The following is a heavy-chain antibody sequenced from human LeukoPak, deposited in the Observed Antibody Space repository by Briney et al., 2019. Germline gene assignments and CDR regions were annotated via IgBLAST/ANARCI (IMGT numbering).Heavy chain of an antibody. Sequence: SETLSLTCTVSGGSISSGGYYWSWIRQPPGKGLEWIGYIYHSGSAYYNPSLKSRVTISVDRSKNQFSLKLSSVTAADTAVYYCARRYCSSTSCLFDYWGQGTLVTVSS. J-gene: IGHJ4*02. CDR2: IYHSGSA. CDR3: ARRYCSSTSCLFDY. D-gene: IGHD2-2*01. CDR1: GGSISSGGYY. V-gene: IGHV4-30-2*01.